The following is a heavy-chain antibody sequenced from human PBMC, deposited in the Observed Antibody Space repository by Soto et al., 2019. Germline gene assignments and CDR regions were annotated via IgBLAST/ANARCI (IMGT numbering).Heavy chain of an antibody. CDR2: IDPSDSYT. CDR1: GYSFTSYW. CDR3: ARDYGDYPYYYYYGMDV. V-gene: IGHV5-10-1*01. J-gene: IGHJ6*02. D-gene: IGHD4-17*01. Sequence: GESLKISCKGSGYSFTSYWISWVRQMPGKGLEWMGRIDPSDSYTNYSPSFQGHVTISADKSISTAYLQWSSLKASDTAMYYCARDYGDYPYYYYYGMDVWGQGTTVTVSS.